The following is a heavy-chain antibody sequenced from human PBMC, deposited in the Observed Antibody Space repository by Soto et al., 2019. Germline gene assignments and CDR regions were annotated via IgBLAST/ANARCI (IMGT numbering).Heavy chain of an antibody. V-gene: IGHV4-59*01. CDR1: GGSISSGY. CDR2: ITNTGTT. Sequence: PSETLSLTCTVSGGSISSGYWSWLRQSPGEGLEWIGHITNTGTTNYSPSLKSRVFMSDDTSKTQISLKVSSVNAADTAVYYCARGTRSNSGYEPDWYF. D-gene: IGHD5-12*01. J-gene: IGHJ2*01. CDR3: ARGTRSNSGYEPDWYF.